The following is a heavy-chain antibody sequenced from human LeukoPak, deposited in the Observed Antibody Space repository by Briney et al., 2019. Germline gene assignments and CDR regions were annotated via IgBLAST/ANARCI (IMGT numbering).Heavy chain of an antibody. J-gene: IGHJ6*02. CDR3: ARLSSTLYYSMDV. Sequence: SETLSLTCAVSGGSISPYYWTWIRQPPGRGLEWVGYIQNSAIYRAKIKSSPSLQSRVSLSIDTSKNQVSLTVNSVTAADTAVYYCARLSSTLYYSMDVWGPGTAVTVSS. CDR2: IQNSAIYRAKI. CDR1: GGSISPYY. V-gene: IGHV4-59*08. D-gene: IGHD6-6*01.